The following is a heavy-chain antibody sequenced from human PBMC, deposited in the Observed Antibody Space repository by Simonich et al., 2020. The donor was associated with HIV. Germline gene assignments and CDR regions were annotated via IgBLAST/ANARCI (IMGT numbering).Heavy chain of an antibody. Sequence: GAEVKKPGSSVKVSCKASGGTFSSYAISWVRHAPGQGLEWMGGIIPIFGTANYAQKFQGRVTITADESTSTAYMELSSLRSEDTAVYYCARVVYSSGWYHLAYWGQGTLVTVSS. CDR3: ARVVYSSGWYHLAY. CDR2: IIPIFGTA. D-gene: IGHD6-19*01. CDR1: GGTFSSYA. V-gene: IGHV1-69*13. J-gene: IGHJ4*02.